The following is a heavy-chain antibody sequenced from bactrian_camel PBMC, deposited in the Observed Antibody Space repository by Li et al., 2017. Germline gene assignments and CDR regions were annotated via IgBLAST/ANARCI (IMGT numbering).Heavy chain of an antibody. CDR2: IYYDGSNT. V-gene: IGHV3S6*01. J-gene: IGHJ4*01. D-gene: IGHD5*01. CDR1: GSIQRTNC. Sequence: HVQLVESGGGSVQAGGSLRLVCAASGSIQRTNCMGWFRQAPGKGLEWVSHIYYDGSNTYYADSVKGRFTVSRDNAKNTLYLQMNSLKPEDTGLYYCAPGLCNLGSVATYARGAHGYGGLHTQVTVS.